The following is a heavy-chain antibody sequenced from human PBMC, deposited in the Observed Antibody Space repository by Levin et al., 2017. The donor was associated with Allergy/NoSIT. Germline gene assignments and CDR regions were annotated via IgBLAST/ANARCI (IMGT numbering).Heavy chain of an antibody. J-gene: IGHJ5*02. V-gene: IGHV1-18*01. CDR2: ISGHNGKT. D-gene: IGHD3-22*01. Sequence: GGSLRLSCKTSGFNFNLYGIIWVRQAPGQGLEWMGWISGHNGKTDYAQKFQGRVSMTTDTSTSTAYMELRNLRSDDTAMFYCARVFYFDSSGYYDPWGQGTLVTVSS. CDR1: GFNFNLYG. CDR3: ARVFYFDSSGYYDP.